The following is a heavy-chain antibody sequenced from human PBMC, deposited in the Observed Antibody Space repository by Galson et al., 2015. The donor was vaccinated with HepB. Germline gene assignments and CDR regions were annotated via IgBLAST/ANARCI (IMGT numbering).Heavy chain of an antibody. J-gene: IGHJ4*02. CDR1: GYTFTSYA. V-gene: IGHV1-3*01. D-gene: IGHD6-13*01. CDR3: ARDSSRLTYFDY. Sequence: SVKVSCKASGYTFTSYAMHWVRQAPGQRLEWMGWINAGNGNTKYSQKFQGRVTITRDTSASTAYMELSSLRSEDTAVYYCARDSSRLTYFDYWGQGTLVTVSS. CDR2: INAGNGNT.